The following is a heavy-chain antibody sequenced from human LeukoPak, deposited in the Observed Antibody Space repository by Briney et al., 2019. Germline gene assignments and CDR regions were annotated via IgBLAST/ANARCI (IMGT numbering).Heavy chain of an antibody. Sequence: GSLRLSCAASGFTFSSYGMHWVRQAPGKGLEWVAVISYDGSNKYYADSVKGRFTISRDNSKNTLYLQMNSLRAEDTAVYYCAKDLIRYGSGSYYNSADYWGQGTLVTVSS. J-gene: IGHJ4*02. V-gene: IGHV3-30*18. CDR1: GFTFSSYG. CDR2: ISYDGSNK. D-gene: IGHD3-10*01. CDR3: AKDLIRYGSGSYYNSADY.